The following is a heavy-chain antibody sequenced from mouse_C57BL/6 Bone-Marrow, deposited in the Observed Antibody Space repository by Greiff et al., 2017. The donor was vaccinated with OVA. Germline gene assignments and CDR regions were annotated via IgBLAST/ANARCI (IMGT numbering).Heavy chain of an antibody. CDR2: IWTGGGT. V-gene: IGHV2-9-1*01. D-gene: IGHD1-1*01. J-gene: IGHJ4*01. CDR3: ARNFYYGIYYAMDY. CDR1: GFSLTSYA. Sequence: VKLMESGPGLVAPSQSLSITCTVSGFSLTSYAISWVRQPPGKGLEWLGVIWTGGGTNYNSALKSRLSISKDNSKSQVFLKMNSLQTDDTARYYCARNFYYGIYYAMDYWGQGTSVTVSS.